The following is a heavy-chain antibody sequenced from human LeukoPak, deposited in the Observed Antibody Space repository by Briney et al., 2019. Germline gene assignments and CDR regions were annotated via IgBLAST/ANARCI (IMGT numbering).Heavy chain of an antibody. CDR2: ITADNDKT. J-gene: IGHJ6*03. CDR1: GGTFSSYA. D-gene: IGHD3-16*01. CDR3: ARGGERPYYYYYMDV. V-gene: IGHV1-18*01. Sequence: GASVKVSCKASGGTFSSYAISWVRQAPGQGLEWMGWITADNDKTNYAQKLQGRVTMTTDTSTSTAYMELRSLRSDDTAVYYCARGGERPYYYYYMDVWGKGTTVTVSS.